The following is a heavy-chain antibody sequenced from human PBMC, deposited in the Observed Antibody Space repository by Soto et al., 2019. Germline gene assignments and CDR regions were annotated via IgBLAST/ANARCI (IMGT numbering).Heavy chain of an antibody. J-gene: IGHJ6*02. CDR2: IYYSGST. V-gene: IGHV4-39*01. D-gene: IGHD3-3*01. CDR1: GGSIRSSSSY. CDR3: ARRRGVVQDGMDV. Sequence: QLQLQESGPGLVKPSETLSLTCTVSGGSIRSSSSYWDWIRQPPGKGLEWIGSIYYSGSTYYNPSLKSRVIISMDKSKNQFSLNVSSVTAADTAVYYCARRRGVVQDGMDVWGQRTTVIVSS.